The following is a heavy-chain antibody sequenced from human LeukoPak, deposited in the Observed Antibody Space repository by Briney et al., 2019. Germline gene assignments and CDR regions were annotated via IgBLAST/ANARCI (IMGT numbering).Heavy chain of an antibody. J-gene: IGHJ4*02. CDR2: IYTSGST. CDR1: GGSVSSGSYY. Sequence: SETLSLTCTVSGGSVSSGSYYWSWIRQPAGKGLAWIGRIYTSGSTNYNPSLKSRVTISVDTSKNQFSLKLSSVTAADTAVYYCARRRGTYYDILTGYRGGYFDYWGQGTLVTVSS. V-gene: IGHV4-61*02. CDR3: ARRRGTYYDILTGYRGGYFDY. D-gene: IGHD3-9*01.